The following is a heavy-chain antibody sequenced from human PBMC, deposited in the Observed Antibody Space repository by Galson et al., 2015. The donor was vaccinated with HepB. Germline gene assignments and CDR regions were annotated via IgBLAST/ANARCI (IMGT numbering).Heavy chain of an antibody. CDR2: ISGSGGST. V-gene: IGHV3-23*01. CDR3: ARDLGDRAGFYFDY. CDR1: GFTFSSYA. Sequence: SLRLSCAASGFTFSSYAMSWVRQAPGMGLEWVSAISGSGGSTYYADSVKGRFTISRDNSKNTLYLQMNSLRAEDTAVYYCARDLGDRAGFYFDYWGQGTLVTVSS. D-gene: IGHD3-10*01. J-gene: IGHJ4*02.